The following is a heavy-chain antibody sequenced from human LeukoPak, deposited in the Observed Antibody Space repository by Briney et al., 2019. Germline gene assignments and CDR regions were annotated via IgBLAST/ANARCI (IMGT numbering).Heavy chain of an antibody. V-gene: IGHV3-23*01. CDR2: ISGSGGST. D-gene: IGHD6-13*01. Sequence: GGSLRLSCAASGFTFSSYAMSWVRQAPGKGLEWVSDISGSGGSTYYADSVKGRFTISRDNSKNTLYLQMNSLRAEDTAVYYCAKAKAAGYYYYYYGMDVWGKGTTVTVSS. J-gene: IGHJ6*04. CDR1: GFTFSSYA. CDR3: AKAKAAGYYYYYYGMDV.